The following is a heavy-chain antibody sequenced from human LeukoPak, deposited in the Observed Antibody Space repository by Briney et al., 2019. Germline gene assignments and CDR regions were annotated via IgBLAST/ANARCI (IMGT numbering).Heavy chain of an antibody. V-gene: IGHV3-48*03. CDR2: ISSSGSTI. J-gene: IGHJ6*03. CDR1: GFTFSSYE. D-gene: IGHD3-22*01. CDR3: ARDTGDYYDNEEYLYYYYMDV. Sequence: HPGGSLRLSCAASGFTFSSYEMNWVRQAPGKGLEWVSYISSSGSTIYYADSVKGRFTISRDNAKNSLYLQMNSLRAEDTAVYYCARDTGDYYDNEEYLYYYYMDVWGKGTTVTISS.